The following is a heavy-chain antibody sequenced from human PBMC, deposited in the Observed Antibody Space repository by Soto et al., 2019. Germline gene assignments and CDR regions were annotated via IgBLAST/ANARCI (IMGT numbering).Heavy chain of an antibody. CDR3: AKYGSGLFDP. D-gene: IGHD3-10*01. V-gene: IGHV4-31*03. CDR2: IYYTGST. J-gene: IGHJ5*02. CDR1: GGSISSGGYY. Sequence: QVQLQESGPGLVKPSQTLSLTCTVSGGSISSGGYYWSWIRQHPGKGLEWIGYIYYTGSTYYNPSLKGRVTVLVDTSKNQFSLKLSSVTAADTAVYYCAKYGSGLFDPWGQGTLVTVSS.